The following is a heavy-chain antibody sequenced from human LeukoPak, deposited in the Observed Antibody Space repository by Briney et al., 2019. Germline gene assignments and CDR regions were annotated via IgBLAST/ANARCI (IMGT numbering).Heavy chain of an antibody. D-gene: IGHD2-15*01. J-gene: IGHJ4*02. V-gene: IGHV3-21*01. CDR3: ERGGSGSGDY. Sequence: SGGSLRLSCAASGFTFSIYGMNWVRQAPGKGLEWVASISSDATNIYYTDSVKGRFTISRDNAKNSLYLQMNSLRVEDTAVYYCERGGSGSGDYWGQGTLVTVSS. CDR2: ISSDATNI. CDR1: GFTFSIYG.